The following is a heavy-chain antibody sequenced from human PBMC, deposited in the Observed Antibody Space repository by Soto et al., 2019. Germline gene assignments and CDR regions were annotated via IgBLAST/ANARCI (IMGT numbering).Heavy chain of an antibody. Sequence: GGSLRLSCAASGFTFSGSAMHWVRQASGKGLEWVGRIRSKANSYATAYAASVKGRFTISGDDSKNTAYLQMNTLKTEDTAVYYGRGSIAAPRYYYYYGMDVGGQGTTVTVSS. V-gene: IGHV3-73*01. D-gene: IGHD6-6*01. J-gene: IGHJ6*02. CDR2: IRSKANSYAT. CDR1: GFTFSGSA. CDR3: RGSIAAPRYYYYYGMDV.